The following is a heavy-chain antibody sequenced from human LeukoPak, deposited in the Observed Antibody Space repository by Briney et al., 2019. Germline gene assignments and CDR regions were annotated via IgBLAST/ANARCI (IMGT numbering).Heavy chain of an antibody. Sequence: GGSLRLSCAASGVTLSTYAMSWARQAPGKGLEWVSAVGSDGINTAYADSVKGRFTISRDNSKNTLYLQLNSLRAEDTAVYYCAKGLAAGSQYFDYWGQGTLVTVSS. J-gene: IGHJ4*02. CDR2: VGSDGINT. D-gene: IGHD6-25*01. V-gene: IGHV3-23*01. CDR1: GVTLSTYA. CDR3: AKGLAAGSQYFDY.